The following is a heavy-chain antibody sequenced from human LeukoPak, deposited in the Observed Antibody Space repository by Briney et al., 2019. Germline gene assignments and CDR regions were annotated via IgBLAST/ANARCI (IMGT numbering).Heavy chain of an antibody. Sequence: TGGSLRLSCAASGFTFSSYGMHWVRQAPGKGLEWVAVIWYDGSNKYYADSVKGRFTISRDNSKNTLYLQMNSLRAEDTAVYYCASFHPGNGGGYYYDWGQGTLVTVPS. CDR3: ASFHPGNGGGYYYD. CDR1: GFTFSSYG. J-gene: IGHJ4*02. V-gene: IGHV3-33*01. CDR2: IWYDGSNK. D-gene: IGHD3-22*01.